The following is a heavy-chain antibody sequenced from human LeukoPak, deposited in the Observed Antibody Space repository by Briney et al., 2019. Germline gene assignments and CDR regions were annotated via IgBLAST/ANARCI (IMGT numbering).Heavy chain of an antibody. D-gene: IGHD1-1*01. CDR2: INPNSGGT. Sequence: ASVKVSCKASGYTFTGYYMHWVRQAPGQGLEWMGWINPNSGGTNYAQKFQGWVTMTRDTSISTAYMKLSRLRSDDTAVYYCARDPGAQLGLDYWGQGTLVTVSS. J-gene: IGHJ4*02. CDR1: GYTFTGYY. CDR3: ARDPGAQLGLDY. V-gene: IGHV1-2*04.